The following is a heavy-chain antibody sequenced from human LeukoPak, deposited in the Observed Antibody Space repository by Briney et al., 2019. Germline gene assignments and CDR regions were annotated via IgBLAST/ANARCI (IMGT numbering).Heavy chain of an antibody. Sequence: PSETLSLTCTVPGGSISSNAYYWAWIRQPQGKGLEWIGSIYSSVSTYYNPSLKSRVTISVDTSKNQFSLRLSSVTAADTALYYCAYSGSYGHLGYWGQGIPVTVSS. D-gene: IGHD1-26*01. CDR2: IYSSVST. CDR3: AYSGSYGHLGY. V-gene: IGHV4-39*01. CDR1: GGSISSNAYY. J-gene: IGHJ4*02.